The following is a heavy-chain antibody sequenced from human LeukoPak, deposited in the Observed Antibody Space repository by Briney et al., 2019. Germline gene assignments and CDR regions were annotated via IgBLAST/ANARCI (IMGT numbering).Heavy chain of an antibody. CDR1: GGSISSGGYY. CDR3: ARCGAAVTTHFSH. V-gene: IGHV4-31*03. D-gene: IGHD4-17*01. J-gene: IGHJ4*02. Sequence: SSETLSLTCTVSGGSISSGGYYWSWIRQHPGKGLEWIGYIYYSGSTYYNPSLKSRVTISVDTSKNQFSLKLSSVTAADTAVYYCARCGAAVTTHFSHWGQGTLVTVSS. CDR2: IYYSGST.